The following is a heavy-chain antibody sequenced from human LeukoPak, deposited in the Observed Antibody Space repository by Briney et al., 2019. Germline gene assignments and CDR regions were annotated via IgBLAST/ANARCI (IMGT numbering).Heavy chain of an antibody. Sequence: AGGSLRLSCAASGFTFSNYAMSWVRQASGKGLEWVSDISGSGGSTYYADSVKGRFTISRDNSKNTLYLQMNSLRAEDTAVYYCARDLLSGNSPFDCWGQGTRVTVSS. CDR2: ISGSGGST. D-gene: IGHD4-23*01. CDR3: ARDLLSGNSPFDC. CDR1: GFTFSNYA. V-gene: IGHV3-23*01. J-gene: IGHJ4*02.